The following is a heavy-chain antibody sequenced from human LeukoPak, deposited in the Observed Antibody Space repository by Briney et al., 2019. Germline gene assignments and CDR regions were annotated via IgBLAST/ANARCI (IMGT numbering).Heavy chain of an antibody. CDR1: GGSISSGSYY. V-gene: IGHV4-61*02. Sequence: PSQTLSLTCTVSGGSISSGSYYWSWIRQPAGKGLEWIGRIYTSGSTNYNPSLKSQVTISVDTSKNQFSLKLSSVTAADTAVYYCARDYYDSSIWGQGTMVTVSS. CDR3: ARDYYDSSI. J-gene: IGHJ3*02. D-gene: IGHD3-22*01. CDR2: IYTSGST.